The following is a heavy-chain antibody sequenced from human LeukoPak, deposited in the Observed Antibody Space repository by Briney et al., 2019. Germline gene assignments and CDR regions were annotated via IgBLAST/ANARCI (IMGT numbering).Heavy chain of an antibody. CDR2: ISYDGTNK. CDR1: GXTFSSYA. J-gene: IGHJ4*02. Sequence: GGSLRLSCAASGXTFSSYAMHWVRQAPGKGLEWVAVISYDGTNKYYADSVKGRFTISRDNSKNTLYLQMNSLRAEDTSVYSCAEGPFGSGRLTMSYWGQGTLVTVSS. CDR3: AEGPFGSGRLTMSY. D-gene: IGHD3-10*01. V-gene: IGHV3-30*18.